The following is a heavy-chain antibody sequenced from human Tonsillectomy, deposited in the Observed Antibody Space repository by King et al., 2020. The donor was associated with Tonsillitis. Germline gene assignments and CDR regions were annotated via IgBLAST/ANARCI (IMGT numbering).Heavy chain of an antibody. CDR3: TPEEYPYGFHSLKS. D-gene: IGHD3/OR15-3a*01. CDR1: GFTFSNAW. V-gene: IGHV3-15*01. CDR2: IKSNSGGGTT. Sequence: VQLVESGGGLVKPGGSLKVSCTASGFTFSNAWVSWVRQAPGKGLEWVGRIKSNSGGGTTNYAAPVKDRFIISRDDSENTVYLQMNSLKTEDTAMYYCTPEEYPYGFHSLKSWGQGTLVTVSS. J-gene: IGHJ5*02.